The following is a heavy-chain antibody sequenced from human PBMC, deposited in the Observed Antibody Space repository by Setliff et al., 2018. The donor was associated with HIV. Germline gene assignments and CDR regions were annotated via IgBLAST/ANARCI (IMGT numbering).Heavy chain of an antibody. CDR1: GYSFTDYY. Sequence: ASVKVSCKASGYSFTDYYIHWVRQAPGQGLEWVGRISPNSGGTNYAVKFQGRVTMTRDTSITTVYMEVSRLTFDDTAFYYCAKVGDYSGFGEFAALDAWGQGTLVTVSS. J-gene: IGHJ5*02. CDR2: ISPNSGGT. CDR3: AKVGDYSGFGEFAALDA. D-gene: IGHD3-10*01. V-gene: IGHV1-2*06.